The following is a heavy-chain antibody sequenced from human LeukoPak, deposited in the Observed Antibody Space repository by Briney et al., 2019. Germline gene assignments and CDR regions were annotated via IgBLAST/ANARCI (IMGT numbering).Heavy chain of an antibody. CDR1: GGSISSGSDY. CDR3: ARGLEWGDVFDI. J-gene: IGHJ3*02. V-gene: IGHV4-61*02. D-gene: IGHD1-1*01. Sequence: SETLSLTCTVSGGSISSGSDYWTWIRQPAGKGLEWIGRVYISGSTNYNPSLKSRVTISVDTSKNHFSLKLTSVTAADTAVYYCARGLEWGDVFDIWGQGTMVTVSP. CDR2: VYISGST.